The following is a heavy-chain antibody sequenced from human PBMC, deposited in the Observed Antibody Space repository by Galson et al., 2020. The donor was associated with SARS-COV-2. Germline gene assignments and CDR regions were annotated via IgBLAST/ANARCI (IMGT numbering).Heavy chain of an antibody. CDR3: ATIRAYNWNKLYYYYMDV. J-gene: IGHJ6*03. CDR2: INDSGTT. CDR1: GDFFSGYY. D-gene: IGHD1-20*01. Sequence: SETLSLTCAVYGDFFSGYYGNWIRQAPGKGLEWIGEINDSGTTNYNPSLRSRVTISVDTSKKQFSLRLSSVTAADTAVYYCATIRAYNWNKLYYYYMDVWGKGTTVTVSS. V-gene: IGHV4-34*01.